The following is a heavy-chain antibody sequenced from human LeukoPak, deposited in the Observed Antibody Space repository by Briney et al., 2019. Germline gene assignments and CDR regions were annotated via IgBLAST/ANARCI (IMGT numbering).Heavy chain of an antibody. CDR3: ARYNWKNAWFDP. CDR1: GGSISSSSYY. J-gene: IGHJ5*02. D-gene: IGHD1/OR15-1a*01. V-gene: IGHV4-39*07. CDR2: IYYSGST. Sequence: SETLSLTCTVSGGSISSSSYYWGWIRQPPGKGLEWIGSIYYSGSTYYNPSLKSRVTISVDTSKNQFSLKLSSVTAADTAGYYCARYNWKNAWFDPWGQGTLVTVSS.